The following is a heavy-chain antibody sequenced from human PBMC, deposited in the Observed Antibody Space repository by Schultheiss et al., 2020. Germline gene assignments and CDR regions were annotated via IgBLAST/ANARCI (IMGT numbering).Heavy chain of an antibody. CDR1: GFTFSSYV. CDR2: ISYDGSNK. Sequence: WGSLRLSCAASGFTFSSYVMHWVRQAPGKGLEWVAVISYDGSNKYYADSVKGRFTISRDNSKNTLYLQMNSLRAEDTAVYYCARVGMKMATISPFGYWGQGTLVTVS. CDR3: ARVGMKMATISPFGY. V-gene: IGHV3-30*03. D-gene: IGHD5-24*01. J-gene: IGHJ4*02.